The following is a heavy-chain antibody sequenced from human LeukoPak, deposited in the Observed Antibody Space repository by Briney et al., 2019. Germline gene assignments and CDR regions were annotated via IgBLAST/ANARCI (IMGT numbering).Heavy chain of an antibody. Sequence: GASVKVSCKASGYTFTSYGISWVRQAPGPGLEWMGWISAYNGNTNYAQKLQGRVTMTTDTSTSTAYMELRSLRNDDTAVYYCARVPPTYYYDSSGYRDYWGQGTLVTVSS. CDR1: GYTFTSYG. V-gene: IGHV1-18*01. D-gene: IGHD3-22*01. J-gene: IGHJ4*02. CDR2: ISAYNGNT. CDR3: ARVPPTYYYDSSGYRDY.